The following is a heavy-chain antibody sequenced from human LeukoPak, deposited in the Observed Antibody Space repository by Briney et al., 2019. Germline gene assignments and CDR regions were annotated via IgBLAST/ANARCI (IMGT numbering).Heavy chain of an antibody. Sequence: SVKVSCKASGYTFTGYYIHWVRQAPGQGLEWMGWINPNSGGTNYAQKFQGRVTMTRDTSISTAYMELSRLRSDDTAVYYCARNGDYVYYYYGMDVWGQGTTVTVSS. CDR2: INPNSGGT. CDR3: ARNGDYVYYYYGMDV. D-gene: IGHD4-17*01. V-gene: IGHV1-2*02. J-gene: IGHJ6*02. CDR1: GYTFTGYY.